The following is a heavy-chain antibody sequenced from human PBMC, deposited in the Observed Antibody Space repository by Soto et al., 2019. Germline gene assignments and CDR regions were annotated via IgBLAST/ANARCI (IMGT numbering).Heavy chain of an antibody. V-gene: IGHV4-31*02. J-gene: IGHJ6*02. CDR2: IYYSGTT. D-gene: IGHD3-10*01. CDR1: GDSISSGGYY. CDR3: ARDRDYTYYYGSGAPPLYGMDV. Sequence: SETLSLTCTVSGDSISSGGYYWSWIRQHPEKGLEWIGYIYYSGTTYYNPSLESRVSISADTSENQFSLKVNSVTVADTAVYYCARDRDYTYYYGSGAPPLYGMDVWGQGTTVTGSS.